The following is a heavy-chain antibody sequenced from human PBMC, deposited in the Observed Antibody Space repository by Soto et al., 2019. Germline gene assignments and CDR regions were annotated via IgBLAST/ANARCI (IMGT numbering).Heavy chain of an antibody. D-gene: IGHD2-15*01. Sequence: QVQLVQSGAEVKKPGSSVKVSCKASGGTLSNYAISWVRQAPGQGPEWMGGIIPIFGTSKCAQQFQGRVTITADDSTNTAYMELTSLRSEDSAVYYCASRACGGICHSTSNYHFDGMDVWGQGTAVTVSS. J-gene: IGHJ6*02. V-gene: IGHV1-69*01. CDR1: GGTLSNYA. CDR3: ASRACGGICHSTSNYHFDGMDV. CDR2: IIPIFGTS.